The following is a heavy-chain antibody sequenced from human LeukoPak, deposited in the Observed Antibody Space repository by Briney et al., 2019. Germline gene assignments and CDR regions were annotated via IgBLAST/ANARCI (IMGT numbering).Heavy chain of an antibody. Sequence: ASVKVSCKASGYTFTSYAMHWVRQAPGQRLEWMGWINAGNGNTKYSQKFQGRVTITRDTSASIAYMELSSLRSEDTAVYYCARDSSRFGELRGDYWGQGTLVTVSS. CDR2: INAGNGNT. V-gene: IGHV1-3*01. CDR3: ARDSSRFGELRGDY. CDR1: GYTFTSYA. J-gene: IGHJ4*02. D-gene: IGHD3-10*01.